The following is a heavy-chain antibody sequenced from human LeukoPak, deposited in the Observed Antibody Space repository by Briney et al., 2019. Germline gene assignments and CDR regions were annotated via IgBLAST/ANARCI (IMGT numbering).Heavy chain of an antibody. V-gene: IGHV4-34*01. J-gene: IGHJ4*02. Sequence: SETLSLTCAVYGGSFSGYYWSWIRQPPGKGLGWIGEINHSGSTNYNPSLKSRVTISVDTSKNQFSLKLSSVTAADTAVYYCARIGYSSSWGRFDYWGQGTLVTVSS. CDR2: INHSGST. CDR1: GGSFSGYY. D-gene: IGHD6-13*01. CDR3: ARIGYSSSWGRFDY.